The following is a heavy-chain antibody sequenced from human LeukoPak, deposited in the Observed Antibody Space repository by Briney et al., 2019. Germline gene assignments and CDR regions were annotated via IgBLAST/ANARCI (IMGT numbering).Heavy chain of an antibody. V-gene: IGHV1-3*03. CDR1: GYTFTSYA. D-gene: IGHD1-26*01. CDR3: ARNLVGATVDAFDI. CDR2: INAGNGNT. J-gene: IGHJ3*02. Sequence: GASVKVSCKASGYTFTSYAMHWVRQAPGQRLEWMGWINAGNGNTKYSQEFQGRVTIIRDTSASTAYMELSSLRSEDMAVYYCARNLVGATVDAFDIWGQGTMVTVSS.